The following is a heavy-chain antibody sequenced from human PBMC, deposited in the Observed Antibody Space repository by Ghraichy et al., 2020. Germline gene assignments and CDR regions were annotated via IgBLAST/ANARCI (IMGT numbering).Heavy chain of an antibody. Sequence: SETLSLTCTVSGGSVSSGSYYWSWIRPPPGKGLEWIGYIYYSGSTNYNPSLKSRVTISVDTSKNQFSLKLSSVTAADTAVYYCARVHQLLGLGRWFDPWGQGTLFTVSS. V-gene: IGHV4-61*01. CDR1: GGSVSSGSYY. CDR3: ARVHQLLGLGRWFDP. CDR2: IYYSGST. J-gene: IGHJ5*02. D-gene: IGHD2-2*01.